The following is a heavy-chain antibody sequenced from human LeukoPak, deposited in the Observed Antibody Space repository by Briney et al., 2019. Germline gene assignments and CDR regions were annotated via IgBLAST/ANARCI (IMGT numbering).Heavy chain of an antibody. CDR2: IIPIFGTA. D-gene: IGHD4-11*01. V-gene: IGHV1-69*13. Sequence: SVKVSCKASGGTFSSYAISWVRQAPGQGLEWMGGIIPIFGTANYAQKFQGRVTITADESTSTAYMELSSLRSEDMAVYYCATKRMYSNFDYYYYYMDVWGKGTTVTVPS. CDR1: GGTFSSYA. CDR3: ATKRMYSNFDYYYYYMDV. J-gene: IGHJ6*03.